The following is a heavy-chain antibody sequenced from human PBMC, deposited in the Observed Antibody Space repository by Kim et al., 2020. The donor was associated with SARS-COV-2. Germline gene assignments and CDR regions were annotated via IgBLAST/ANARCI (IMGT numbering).Heavy chain of an antibody. J-gene: IGHJ6*03. Sequence: GTTSYPPNFQARVTMTRDTSTSTVYMELGSLGSEDTAMYYCARGRPMDVWGKGTTVTVSS. CDR3: ARGRPMDV. CDR2: GTT. V-gene: IGHV1-46*01.